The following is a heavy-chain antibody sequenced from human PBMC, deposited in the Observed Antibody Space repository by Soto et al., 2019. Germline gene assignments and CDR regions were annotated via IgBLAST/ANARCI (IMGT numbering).Heavy chain of an antibody. CDR2: ITGSGDSA. Sequence: EVQLLESGGGLVQPGGSLRLSCAASGFTFNNYAISWVRQAPGKGLELVSTITGSGDSAYYADSVKGRFIISRDNSKNTLYMQMHSMGAEDSAIYYCAKGRGTNYYYHMDVWGGGTTVTVSS. CDR1: GFTFNNYA. CDR3: AKGRGTNYYYHMDV. V-gene: IGHV3-23*01. J-gene: IGHJ6*03. D-gene: IGHD1-26*01.